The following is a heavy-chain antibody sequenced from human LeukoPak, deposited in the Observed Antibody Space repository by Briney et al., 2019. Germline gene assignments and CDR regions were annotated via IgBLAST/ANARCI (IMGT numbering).Heavy chain of an antibody. D-gene: IGHD3-9*01. V-gene: IGHV4-31*03. Sequence: PSQTLSLTCTVSGGSISSGGYYWSWIRQHPGKGLAGIGYIYYSGSTYYNPSLKSRVTILLDTSKQQFSLKMSSVTTSHTAMYSCARHVHYDILTGLPAFDYWGQGTLVTVSS. CDR3: ARHVHYDILTGLPAFDY. J-gene: IGHJ4*02. CDR2: IYYSGST. CDR1: GGSISSGGYY.